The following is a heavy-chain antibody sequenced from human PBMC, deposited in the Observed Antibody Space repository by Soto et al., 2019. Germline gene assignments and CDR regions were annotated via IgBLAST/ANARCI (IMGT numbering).Heavy chain of an antibody. V-gene: IGHV3-30*18. CDR3: AKVSRQYSGSSPAY. CDR2: ISYDGSNK. Sequence: QVQLVESGGGVVQPGRSLRLSCAASGFTFSSYGMYWVRQAPGKGLEWVAVISYDGSNKYYADSVKGRFTISRDDSKNTLYLQMNSLRAEDTVVYYGAKVSRQYSGSSPAYGGRGPLVTVSS. CDR1: GFTFSSYG. J-gene: IGHJ4*02. D-gene: IGHD6-6*01.